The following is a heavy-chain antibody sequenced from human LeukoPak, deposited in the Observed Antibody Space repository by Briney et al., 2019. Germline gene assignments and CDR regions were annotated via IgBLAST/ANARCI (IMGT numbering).Heavy chain of an antibody. V-gene: IGHV1-18*01. CDR3: ARDRRYYDSSGYYLSWYFDL. CDR1: GYTFTSYG. CDR2: ISAYNGNT. Sequence: ASVKVSCKASGYTFTSYGINWVRQAPGQGLEWMGWISAYNGNTNYAQNLQGRVTMTTDTSTSTAYMELRSLRSDDTAVYYCARDRRYYDSSGYYLSWYFDLWGRGTLVTVSS. D-gene: IGHD3-22*01. J-gene: IGHJ2*01.